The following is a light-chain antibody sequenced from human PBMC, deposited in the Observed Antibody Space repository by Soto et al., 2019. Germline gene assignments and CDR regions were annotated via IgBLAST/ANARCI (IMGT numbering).Light chain of an antibody. J-gene: IGLJ1*01. CDR2: EVS. CDR3: SSYAGSNLYV. V-gene: IGLV2-8*01. CDR1: SSDVGGYNY. Sequence: QSALTQPPSASGSPGQSVTISCTGTSSDVGGYNYVSWYQQHPGKAPKLMIYEVSKRPSGVPDRFSGSKYGNTASLTVSGLQAEDEADYYCSSYAGSNLYVFGPGTKVTVL.